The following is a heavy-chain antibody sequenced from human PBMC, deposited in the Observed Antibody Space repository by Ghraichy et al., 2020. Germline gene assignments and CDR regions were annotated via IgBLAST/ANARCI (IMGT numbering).Heavy chain of an antibody. CDR2: IDWDDDK. D-gene: IGHD2-21*01. CDR1: GFSLSTSGMC. J-gene: IGHJ6*02. Sequence: SGPTLVKPTQTLTLTCTFSGFSLSTSGMCVSWIRQPPGKALEWLARIDWDDDKYYSTSLKTRLTISKDTSKNQVVLTMTNMDPVDTATYYCARIVRGEFYYYGMDVWGQGTTVTVSS. V-gene: IGHV2-70*11. CDR3: ARIVRGEFYYYGMDV.